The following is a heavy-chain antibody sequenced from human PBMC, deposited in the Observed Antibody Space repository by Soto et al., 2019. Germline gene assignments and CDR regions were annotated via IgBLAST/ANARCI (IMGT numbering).Heavy chain of an antibody. Sequence: GGSLRLSCAASGFTFSSYGMHWVRQAPGKGLEWVAVIWYDGSNKYYADSVKGRFTISRDNSKNTLYLQMNSLRAEDTAVYYCARAXDRYRSGWFDYYYGMDVWGQGNTVAVSS. CDR2: IWYDGSNK. CDR1: GFTFSSYG. CDR3: ARAXDRYRSGWFDYYYGMDV. D-gene: IGHD6-19*01. V-gene: IGHV3-33*01. J-gene: IGHJ6*02.